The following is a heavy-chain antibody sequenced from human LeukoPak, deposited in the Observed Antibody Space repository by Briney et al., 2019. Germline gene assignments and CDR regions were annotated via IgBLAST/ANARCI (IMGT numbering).Heavy chain of an antibody. CDR1: GFTFSNAW. CDR2: IKSKTDGGTT. Sequence: PGGSLRLSCAASGFTFSNAWMSWVRQAPGKGLEWVGRIKSKTDGGTTDYAAPVKGRFTISRDDSKNTLYLQMNSLKTEDTAVYYCTTRRDYGGNRVLSYWGQGTLVTVSS. CDR3: TTRRDYGGNRVLSY. V-gene: IGHV3-15*01. D-gene: IGHD4-23*01. J-gene: IGHJ4*02.